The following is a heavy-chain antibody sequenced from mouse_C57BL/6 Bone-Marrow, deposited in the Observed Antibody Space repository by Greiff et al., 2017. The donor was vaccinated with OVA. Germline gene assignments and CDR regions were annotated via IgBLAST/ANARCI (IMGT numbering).Heavy chain of an antibody. D-gene: IGHD2-3*01. Sequence: QVQLQQSGAELARPGASVKLSCKASSYTFTSYGISWVKQRTGQGLEWIGEIYPRSGNTYYNEKFKGKATLTADKSSSTAYMELRSLKSEDSAVYCWARGSGLLFWVAYWGQGTLVTVSA. V-gene: IGHV1-81*01. CDR3: ARGSGLLFWVAY. J-gene: IGHJ3*01. CDR1: SYTFTSYG. CDR2: IYPRSGNT.